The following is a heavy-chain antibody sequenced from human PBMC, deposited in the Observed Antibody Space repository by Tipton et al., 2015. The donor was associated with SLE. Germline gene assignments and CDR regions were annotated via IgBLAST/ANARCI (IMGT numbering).Heavy chain of an antibody. CDR2: IYYSGST. V-gene: IGHV4-59*01. D-gene: IGHD6-25*01. CDR1: GGSIRSYY. CDR3: ASSPNSSAQYYYYYYYMDV. J-gene: IGHJ6*03. Sequence: TLSLTCSVSGGSIRSYYWSWIRQPPGKGLEWIGYIYYSGSTSYNPSLKSRVTISVDTSKNQFSLKLSSVTAADTAVYYCASSPNSSAQYYYYYYYMDVWGKGTTVTVSS.